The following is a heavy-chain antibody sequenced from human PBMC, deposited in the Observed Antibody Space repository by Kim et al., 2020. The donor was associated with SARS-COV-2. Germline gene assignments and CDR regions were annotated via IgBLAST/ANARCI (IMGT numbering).Heavy chain of an antibody. Sequence: GGSLRLSCAASGFTFSSYAMHLVRQAPGKGLEWVAVISYDGSNKYYADSVKGRFTISRDNSKNTLYLQMNSLRAEDTAVYYCARDPVAGREYDWFDPWGQGTLVTVSS. D-gene: IGHD6-19*01. J-gene: IGHJ5*02. CDR3: ARDPVAGREYDWFDP. V-gene: IGHV3-30-3*01. CDR1: GFTFSSYA. CDR2: ISYDGSNK.